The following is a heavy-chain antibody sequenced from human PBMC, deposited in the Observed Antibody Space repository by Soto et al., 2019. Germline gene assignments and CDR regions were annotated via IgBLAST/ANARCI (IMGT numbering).Heavy chain of an antibody. V-gene: IGHV1-46*01. Sequence: ASVKVSCKASGYTFTSYYMHWVRQAPGQGLEWMGIINPSGGRTNYAQKFQGRATMTRDTSTSTVYMELSSLRPEDTAVYYCARDRSEYSSSFNHYYYGMDVWGQGTTVTVSS. J-gene: IGHJ6*02. CDR2: INPSGGRT. D-gene: IGHD6-6*01. CDR1: GYTFTSYY. CDR3: ARDRSEYSSSFNHYYYGMDV.